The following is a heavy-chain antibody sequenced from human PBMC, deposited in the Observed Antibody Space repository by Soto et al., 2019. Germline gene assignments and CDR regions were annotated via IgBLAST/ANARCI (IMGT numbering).Heavy chain of an antibody. CDR1: GGSISTSGYY. CDR3: ARVPTQVTQEYFFDY. J-gene: IGHJ4*02. V-gene: IGHV4-31*03. D-gene: IGHD2-21*02. CDR2: IYSSGSA. Sequence: SDTLSLTCSVSGGSISTSGYYWSWIRQHPGKGLEWIGYIYSSGSAYYNPSLESRVTISMDSSKNQFSLKLTSVTAADTAVYYCARVPTQVTQEYFFDYWGQGTQVTVSS.